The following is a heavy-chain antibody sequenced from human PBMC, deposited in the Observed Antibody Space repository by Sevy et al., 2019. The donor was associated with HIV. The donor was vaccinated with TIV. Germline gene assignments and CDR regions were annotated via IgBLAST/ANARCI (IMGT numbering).Heavy chain of an antibody. Sequence: SETLSLTCGVYGGSLSAYYWSWIRQPPGKGLEWIGDIDRSGSSNYNTSLKSRVMILVDRSKNQFSLQLTPVTAADTAVYFCARSRVVTNNIDAFHIWGQGTMVTVSS. CDR1: GGSLSAYY. J-gene: IGHJ3*02. D-gene: IGHD3-22*01. V-gene: IGHV4-34*01. CDR3: ARSRVVTNNIDAFHI. CDR2: IDRSGSS.